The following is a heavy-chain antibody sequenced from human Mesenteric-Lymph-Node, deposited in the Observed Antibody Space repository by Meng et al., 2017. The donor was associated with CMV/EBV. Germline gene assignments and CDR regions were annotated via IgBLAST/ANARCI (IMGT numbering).Heavy chain of an antibody. J-gene: IGHJ6*02. D-gene: IGHD4-23*01. Sequence: SVKVSCKASGGTFSDYTVSWVRQAPGQGLEWMGGIIPIVRKSNYAQKFPGRVTITADRSMSTVYMELSSLTSEDTAVYYCARGGLEEYGGPKAYYYGMDVWGQGTTVTVSS. CDR2: IIPIVRKS. V-gene: IGHV1-69*10. CDR1: GGTFSDYT. CDR3: ARGGLEEYGGPKAYYYGMDV.